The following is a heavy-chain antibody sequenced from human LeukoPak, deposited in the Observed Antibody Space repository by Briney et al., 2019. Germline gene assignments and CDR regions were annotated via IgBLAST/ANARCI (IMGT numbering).Heavy chain of an antibody. D-gene: IGHD1-26*01. CDR2: IHTSGDT. V-gene: IGHV3-53*01. J-gene: IGHJ4*02. CDR1: GLTGSHNY. Sequence: PGGSLRLSCAASGLTGSHNYVSWVRQAPGKGLEWVSAIHTSGDTYYADSVKGRFTISRDNAKNSLYLQMNSLRAEDTAVYYCATRPGRGATNPFDYWGQGTLVTVSS. CDR3: ATRPGRGATNPFDY.